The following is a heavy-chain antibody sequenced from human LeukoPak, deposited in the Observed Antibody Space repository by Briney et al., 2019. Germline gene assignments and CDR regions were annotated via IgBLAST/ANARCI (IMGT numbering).Heavy chain of an antibody. Sequence: GESLKSSCKGSGYSFTSYWIGWVRQMPGKGLEWMGIIYPGDSDTRYNPSFRGQVTISADRSINTAYLQWSSLKASDTAIYYCVRSGDFWSGYGTLKWFDPWGQGTLVTVSS. CDR1: GYSFTSYW. D-gene: IGHD3-3*01. V-gene: IGHV5-51*01. J-gene: IGHJ5*02. CDR2: IYPGDSDT. CDR3: VRSGDFWSGYGTLKWFDP.